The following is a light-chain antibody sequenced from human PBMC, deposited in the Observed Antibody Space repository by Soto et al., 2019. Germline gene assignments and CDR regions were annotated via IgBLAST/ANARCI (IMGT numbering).Light chain of an antibody. CDR2: DAS. Sequence: ENFFTHSPPPPSFYPRGKTTPPLRGGHSIYNFLAWYQQKPGQSPRLLIYDASYRATGIPARFSGSGSGTDFTLTISSLEPEDFAVYYCQQRSNWPITFGGGTKV. CDR1: HSIYNF. J-gene: IGKJ4*01. V-gene: IGKV3-11*01. CDR3: QQRSNWPIT.